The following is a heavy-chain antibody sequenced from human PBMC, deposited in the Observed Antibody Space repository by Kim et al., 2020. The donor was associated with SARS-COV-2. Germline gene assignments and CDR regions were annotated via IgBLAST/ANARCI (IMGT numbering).Heavy chain of an antibody. V-gene: IGHV3-7*03. CDR1: GFTFGSYW. J-gene: IGHJ1*01. CDR2: IKQDGSQK. D-gene: IGHD6-19*01. CDR3: ARTVTGTTESFEY. Sequence: GGSLRLSCAASGFTFGSYWMTWVRQAPGKGLEWVATIKQDGSQKYYVDSVKGRFTISRDDAKMYLQMKSLRAEDTAVYYCARTVTGTTESFEYWGQGTLVTVSS.